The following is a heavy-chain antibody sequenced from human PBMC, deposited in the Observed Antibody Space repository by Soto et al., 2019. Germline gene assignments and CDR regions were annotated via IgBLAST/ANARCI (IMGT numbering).Heavy chain of an antibody. CDR2: ISWNSGSI. J-gene: IGHJ6*02. Sequence: QPGGSLRLSCAASGFTFDDYAMHWVRQAPGKGLEWVSGISWNSGSIGYADSVKGRFTISRDNAKNSLYLQMNSLRAEDTALYYCAKDRGMGGGVYYYGMDVWGQGTTVTVSS. CDR3: AKDRGMGGGVYYYGMDV. CDR1: GFTFDDYA. D-gene: IGHD3-16*01. V-gene: IGHV3-9*01.